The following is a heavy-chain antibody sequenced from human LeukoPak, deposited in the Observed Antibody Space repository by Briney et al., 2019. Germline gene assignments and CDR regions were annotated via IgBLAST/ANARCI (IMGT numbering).Heavy chain of an antibody. CDR1: GFTFSSYA. D-gene: IGHD3-10*01. Sequence: GGSLRLSCAASGFTFSSYAMSWVRQAPGKGLEWVSAISGSGGSTYYADSVKGRFTISRDNSKNTLYLQMNSLRAEDTAVYYCAKGLLWFGEPEPPYYYGMDVWGQGTTVTVYS. V-gene: IGHV3-23*01. CDR2: ISGSGGST. CDR3: AKGLLWFGEPEPPYYYGMDV. J-gene: IGHJ6*02.